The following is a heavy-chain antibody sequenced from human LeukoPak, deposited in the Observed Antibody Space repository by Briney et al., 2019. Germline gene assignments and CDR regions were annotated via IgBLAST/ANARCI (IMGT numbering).Heavy chain of an antibody. J-gene: IGHJ6*03. D-gene: IGHD6-13*01. CDR1: GGTFSNYA. V-gene: IGHV1-69*13. Sequence: GASVKVSCKASGGTFSNYAISWVRQAPGQGLEWMGGIIPIFGTANYAQKFQGRVTITADESTSTAYMELSSLRSEDTAVYYCARESENGYSSSWHVPDYYYMDVWGKGTTVTVSS. CDR2: IIPIFGTA. CDR3: ARESENGYSSSWHVPDYYYMDV.